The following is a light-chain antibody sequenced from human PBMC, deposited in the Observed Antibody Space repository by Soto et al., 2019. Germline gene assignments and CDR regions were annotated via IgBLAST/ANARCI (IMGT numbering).Light chain of an antibody. CDR2: WAS. V-gene: IGKV4-1*01. J-gene: IGKJ1*01. CDR3: QHSTPTWT. Sequence: DIVMTQSPDSLAVSLGERATINCKSSQSVLYSSNNKNYLAWYQQKPGQPPKLLFYWASTRESGVPDRISGSGSGTDFTLTISSLQAEDVAVYYCQHSTPTWTFGQGTKVEIK. CDR1: QSVLYSSNNKNY.